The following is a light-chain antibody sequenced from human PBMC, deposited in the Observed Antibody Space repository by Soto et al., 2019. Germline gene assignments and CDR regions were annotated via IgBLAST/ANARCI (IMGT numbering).Light chain of an antibody. V-gene: IGLV2-14*03. J-gene: IGLJ1*01. CDR3: RSYTSSSTYV. CDR2: DVS. CDR1: STDIGRYNY. Sequence: QSALTQPASVSGSPGQSITISCTGTSTDIGRYNYVSWYQQHPGKAPKLMIYDVSNRPSGVSNRFSGSKFGNTASLTISGLQAEDEADYYCRSYTSSSTYVFGPGTKVTVL.